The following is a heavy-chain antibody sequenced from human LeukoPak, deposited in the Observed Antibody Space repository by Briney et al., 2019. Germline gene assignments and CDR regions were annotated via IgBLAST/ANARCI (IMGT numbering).Heavy chain of an antibody. CDR1: GGSFSGYY. CDR2: INHSGST. D-gene: IGHD3-10*01. J-gene: IGHJ3*02. V-gene: IGHV4-34*01. CDR3: ASPYGSESNAFDI. Sequence: SETLSLTCAVYGGSFSGYYWSWIRQPPGKGLEWIGEINHSGSTNYNPSLKSRVTISVDTSKNQFSLKLSSVTAADTAVYYCASPYGSESNAFDIWGQGTMVTVSS.